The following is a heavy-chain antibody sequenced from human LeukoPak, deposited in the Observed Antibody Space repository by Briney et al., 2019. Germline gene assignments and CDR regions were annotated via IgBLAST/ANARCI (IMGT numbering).Heavy chain of an antibody. D-gene: IGHD5-18*01. CDR3: AKDRYSYAFEYSDS. Sequence: PGGSLRLSCAASGFTFSSYGMHWVRQAPGKGLKWVAVISNDGSKKYYADSVKGRFTISRDNSKNTLSLQVSSLRAEDTAVYYCAKDRYSYAFEYSDSWGQGTLVTVSS. J-gene: IGHJ4*02. CDR2: ISNDGSKK. CDR1: GFTFSSYG. V-gene: IGHV3-30*18.